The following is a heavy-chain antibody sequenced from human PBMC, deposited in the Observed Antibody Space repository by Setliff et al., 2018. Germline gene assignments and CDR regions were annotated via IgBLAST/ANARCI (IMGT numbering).Heavy chain of an antibody. CDR3: AKNGFGVVALGVNNWFDP. D-gene: IGHD3-10*01. CDR1: GFTFSSYW. J-gene: IGHJ5*02. V-gene: IGHV3-7*03. CDR2: IKQDGSEK. Sequence: GSLRLSCAASGFTFSSYWMSWVRQAPGKGLEWVANIKQDGSEKYYVDSVKGRFTISRDNSKNTLYLQMNSLRAEDTAVYYCAKNGFGVVALGVNNWFDPWGQGTLVTVSS.